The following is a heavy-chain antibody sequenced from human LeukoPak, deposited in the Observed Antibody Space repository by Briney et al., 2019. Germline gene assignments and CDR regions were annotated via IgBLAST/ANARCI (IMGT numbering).Heavy chain of an antibody. Sequence: PSETLSLTCTVSGGSISSYYWSWIRQPPGKGLEWIGYIYYSGSTNYNPSLKSRVTISVDTSKNQFSLKLSSVTAADTAVYYCARGHYDFWSGYPTNDCWGQGTLVTVSS. V-gene: IGHV4-59*01. D-gene: IGHD3-3*01. CDR3: ARGHYDFWSGYPTNDC. J-gene: IGHJ4*02. CDR1: GGSISSYY. CDR2: IYYSGST.